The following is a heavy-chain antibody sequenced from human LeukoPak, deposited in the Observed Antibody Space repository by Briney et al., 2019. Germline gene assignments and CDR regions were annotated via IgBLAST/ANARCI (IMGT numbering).Heavy chain of an antibody. CDR2: IYYSGST. CDR1: GGSISSYY. CDR3: ARIVGAEVDY. D-gene: IGHD1-26*01. V-gene: IGHV4-59*08. J-gene: IGHJ4*02. Sequence: SETLSLTCTVSGGSISSYYWSRIRQPPGKGLEWIGYIYYSGSTNYNPSLKSRVTISVDTSKNQFSLKLSSVTAADTAVYYCARIVGAEVDYWGQGTLVTVSS.